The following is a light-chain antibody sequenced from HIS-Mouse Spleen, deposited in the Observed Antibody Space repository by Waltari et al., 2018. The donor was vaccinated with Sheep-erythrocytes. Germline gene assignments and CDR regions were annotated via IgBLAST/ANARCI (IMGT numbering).Light chain of an antibody. CDR2: QDR. CDR3: QAWDSSTAV. V-gene: IGLV3-1*01. CDR1: KLGDKY. J-gene: IGLJ2*01. Sequence: SYELTQPPSVSVSPGQTASIPCSGDKLGDKYACWYQQKPGQSPVLVISQDRKRPSGIPERFSGSNSGNTATLTISGTQAMDEADYYCQAWDSSTAVFGGGTKLTVL.